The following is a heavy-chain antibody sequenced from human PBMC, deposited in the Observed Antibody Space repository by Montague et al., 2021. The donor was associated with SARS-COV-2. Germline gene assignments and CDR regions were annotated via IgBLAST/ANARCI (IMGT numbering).Heavy chain of an antibody. CDR1: GGSISSSSYY. CDR3: VEIVGAADY. Sequence: SETLSLTCTVSGGSISSSSYYWGRIRQRQGKGLEWNGSNYYSGSNNYNPSLKSRVTISVDKSRNQFTLKLSSVTAADPAVYYCVEIVGAADYWGQGTLATVSS. D-gene: IGHD1-26*01. J-gene: IGHJ4*02. CDR2: NYYSGSN. V-gene: IGHV4-39*01.